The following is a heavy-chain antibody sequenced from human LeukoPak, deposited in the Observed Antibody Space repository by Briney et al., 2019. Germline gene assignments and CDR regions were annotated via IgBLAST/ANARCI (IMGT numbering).Heavy chain of an antibody. CDR2: ISSSGSTI. J-gene: IGHJ5*02. CDR3: ARDGYCSSTSCYRYNWFDP. D-gene: IGHD2-2*03. CDR1: GFTFNRRG. Sequence: GGSLRLSCAASGFTFNRRGMNWVRQAPGKGLEWVSYISSSGSTIYYADSVKGRFTISRDNAKNSLYLQMNSLRAEDTAVYYCARDGYCSSTSCYRYNWFDPWGQGTLVTVSS. V-gene: IGHV3-48*03.